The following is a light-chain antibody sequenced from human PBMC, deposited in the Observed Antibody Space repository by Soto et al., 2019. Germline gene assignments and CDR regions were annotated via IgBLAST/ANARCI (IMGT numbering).Light chain of an antibody. CDR1: SSDVGGYNY. V-gene: IGLV2-14*01. CDR3: SSYTSSSTPSV. CDR2: DVS. Sequence: QSGLTQPASVSGSPGQSITISCTGTSSDVGGYNYFSWYQQHPGKAPKLMIYDVSNRPSGVSNRFSGSKSGNTASLTISGLQAEDEADYYCSSYTSSSTPSVFGTGTKVTVL. J-gene: IGLJ1*01.